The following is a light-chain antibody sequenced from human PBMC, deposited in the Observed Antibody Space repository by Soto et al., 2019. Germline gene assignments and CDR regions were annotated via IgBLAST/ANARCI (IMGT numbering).Light chain of an antibody. CDR2: AAS. Sequence: DIQLTQSPSSLSASVGDRVTITCRASQSIGIYLNWYQQKPGKAPRLLINAASSLQSGVPSRFSGSGSGTDFTLTISSLQPEDFATYYCQQRYSSSSYTFGQGTKLEIK. CDR3: QQRYSSSSYT. V-gene: IGKV1-39*01. J-gene: IGKJ2*01. CDR1: QSIGIY.